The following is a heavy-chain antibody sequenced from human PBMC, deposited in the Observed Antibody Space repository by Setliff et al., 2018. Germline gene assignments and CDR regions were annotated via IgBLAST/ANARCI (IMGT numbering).Heavy chain of an antibody. D-gene: IGHD3-10*01. V-gene: IGHV3-23*01. CDR3: AKRGGHGSGSPDWYFDL. Sequence: GGSLRLSCAASGFTFSSYAMSWVRQAPGKGLEWVSGTSGSGGSTYYADSVKGRFTISRDNSKNTLYLQMNSLRAEDTAVYYCAKRGGHGSGSPDWYFDLWGRGTLVTVSS. J-gene: IGHJ2*01. CDR2: TSGSGGST. CDR1: GFTFSSYA.